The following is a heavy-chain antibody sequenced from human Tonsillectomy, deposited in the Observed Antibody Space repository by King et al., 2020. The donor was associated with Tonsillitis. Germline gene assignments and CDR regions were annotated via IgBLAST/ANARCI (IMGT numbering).Heavy chain of an antibody. CDR2: IRYDGSNK. D-gene: IGHD6-13*01. J-gene: IGHJ4*02. V-gene: IGHV3-30*02. Sequence: VQLVQSGGGVVQPGGSLRLPCAASGFTFRSYGMHWVRQAPGKGPVWVAFIRYDGSNKYYTDSVKGRFTISRDNSQNTLYLQMNSLRTEDTAVYYCARGLYTSSPLDCWGQGTLVTVSS. CDR1: GFTFRSYG. CDR3: ARGLYTSSPLDC.